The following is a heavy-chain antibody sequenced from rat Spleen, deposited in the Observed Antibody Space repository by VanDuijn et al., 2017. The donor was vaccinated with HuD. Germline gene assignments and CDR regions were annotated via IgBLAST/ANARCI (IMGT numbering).Heavy chain of an antibody. J-gene: IGHJ3*01. V-gene: IGHV5S10*01. Sequence: EVQLVESGGDLVQPGRSLKLSCAASGFTFSDFYMAWVRQAPKKGLEWVATIIYDGSSTYYRDSVKGRFTISRDNAKSTLYLQMDSLTSEDTATYYCATGPRILRLDWFAYWGQGTLVTVSS. D-gene: IGHD1-6*01. CDR2: IIYDGSST. CDR3: ATGPRILRLDWFAY. CDR1: GFTFSDFY.